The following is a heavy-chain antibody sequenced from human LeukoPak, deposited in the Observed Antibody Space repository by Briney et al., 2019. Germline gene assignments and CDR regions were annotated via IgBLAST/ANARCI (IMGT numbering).Heavy chain of an antibody. D-gene: IGHD3-22*01. J-gene: IGHJ3*02. V-gene: IGHV3-74*01. CDR3: ASLTHYDSRSFAFDI. Sequence: GGSLRLSCAASGFFFSRYWMYWVRQAQGKGLVWVSHINGDETSTNYADFVKGRFTISRDNAKNTLYLQMNSLRAEDTALYYCASLTHYDSRSFAFDIWGQGTMVTVSS. CDR1: GFFFSRYW. CDR2: INGDETST.